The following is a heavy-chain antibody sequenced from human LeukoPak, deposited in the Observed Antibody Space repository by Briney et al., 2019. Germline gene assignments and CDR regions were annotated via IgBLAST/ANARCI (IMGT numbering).Heavy chain of an antibody. CDR3: TTGPDYYNSSSYYSRH. V-gene: IGHV4-34*01. CDR1: GGSFRGYY. Sequence: SETLSLTCAVYGGSFRGYYWSWIRQSPGKGLEWIGEINQSGNIKHNPSLKSRVTISVDTSKNQFSLRLSSVTAADTAVYYCTTGPDYYNSSSYYSRHWAQGTLVTVSS. D-gene: IGHD3-22*01. CDR2: INQSGNI. J-gene: IGHJ4*02.